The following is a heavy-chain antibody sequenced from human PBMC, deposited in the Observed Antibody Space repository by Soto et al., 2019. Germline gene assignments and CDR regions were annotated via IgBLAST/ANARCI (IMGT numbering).Heavy chain of an antibody. CDR1: GYTFTSYD. CDR2: MNPNSGNT. V-gene: IGHV1-8*01. Sequence: GASVKVSCKASGYTFTSYDINWVRQATGQGLEWMGWMNPNSGNTGYAQKFQGRVTMTRNTSISTAYMELSSLRSEDTAVYYCARGRLDYGGYEGDYYYMDVWGKGTTVTVSS. CDR3: ARGRLDYGGYEGDYYYMDV. J-gene: IGHJ6*03. D-gene: IGHD4-17*01.